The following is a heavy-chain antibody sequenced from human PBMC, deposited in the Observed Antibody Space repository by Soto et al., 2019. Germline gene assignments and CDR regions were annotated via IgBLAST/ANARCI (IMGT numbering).Heavy chain of an antibody. CDR3: AAVSAAGTRAAFDI. CDR2: ISGSGGST. D-gene: IGHD6-13*01. V-gene: IGHV3-23*01. CDR1: GFTFSSYA. J-gene: IGHJ3*02. Sequence: VGSLRLSCAASGFTFSSYAMSWVRQAPGKGLEWVSAISGSGGSTYYADSVKGRFTISRDNSKNTLYLQMNSLRAEDTAVYYCAAVSAAGTRAAFDIWGQGTMVTVSS.